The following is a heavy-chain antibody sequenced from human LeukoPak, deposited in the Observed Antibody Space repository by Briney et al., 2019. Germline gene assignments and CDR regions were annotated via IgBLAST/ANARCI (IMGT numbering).Heavy chain of an antibody. CDR1: GFTFDDYA. CDR3: AKGSWADESGYFDY. V-gene: IGHV3-9*01. D-gene: IGHD1-26*01. J-gene: IGHJ4*02. Sequence: PGGSLRLSCAASGFTFDDYAMHWVRQAPGKGLEWVSGISWNSGSIGYADSAKGRFTISRDNAKNSLYLQMSSLRAEDTALYYCAKGSWADESGYFDYWGQGTLVTVSS. CDR2: ISWNSGSI.